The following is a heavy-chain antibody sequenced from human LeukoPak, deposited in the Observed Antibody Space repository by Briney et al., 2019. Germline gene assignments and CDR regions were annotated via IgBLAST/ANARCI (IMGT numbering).Heavy chain of an antibody. CDR3: ARAVVGVAAVKYYYYYYGMDV. D-gene: IGHD2-15*01. J-gene: IGHJ6*02. Sequence: ASVTVSCTASGYTFTSYYMHWVRQAPGQGLEWMGIINPSGGSTNYAQKFQGRVTITADESTSTAYMELSSLRSEDTAVYYCARAVVGVAAVKYYYYYYGMDVWGQGTTVTVSS. V-gene: IGHV1-46*01. CDR1: GYTFTSYY. CDR2: INPSGGST.